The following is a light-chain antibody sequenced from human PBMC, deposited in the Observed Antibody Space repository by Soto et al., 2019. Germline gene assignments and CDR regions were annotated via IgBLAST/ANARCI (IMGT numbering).Light chain of an antibody. CDR2: AAS. CDR3: QKYNSGPLT. CDR1: QDISNY. J-gene: IGKJ3*01. V-gene: IGKV1-27*01. Sequence: DIQMTQSPSSLSASVGDRVTITCRASQDISNYLAWYQQKPGKVPKLLIYAASTLQSGVPSRFSGSGSATDFTLIISSLQPEDVATYYCQKYNSGPLTFGPGTKVDIK.